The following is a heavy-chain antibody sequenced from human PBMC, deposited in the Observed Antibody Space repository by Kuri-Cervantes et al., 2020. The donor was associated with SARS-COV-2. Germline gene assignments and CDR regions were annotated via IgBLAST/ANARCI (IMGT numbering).Heavy chain of an antibody. D-gene: IGHD6-6*01. CDR2: IRYDGSNK. CDR3: ARGNGFFSESIAARGRTYYFDY. J-gene: IGHJ4*02. V-gene: IGHV3-30*02. CDR1: GFTFSSYG. Sequence: GGSLRLSCAASGFTFSSYGMHWVRQAPGKGLEWVAFIRYDGSNKYYADSVKGRFTISRDNSKNTLYLQMNSLRAEDTAVYYCARGNGFFSESIAARGRTYYFDYWGQGTLVTVSS.